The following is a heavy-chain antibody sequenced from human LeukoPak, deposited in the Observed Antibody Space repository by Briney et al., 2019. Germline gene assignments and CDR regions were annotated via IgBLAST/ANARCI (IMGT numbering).Heavy chain of an antibody. CDR3: ARSIAARRFDY. CDR1: GGSISSHY. D-gene: IGHD6-6*01. J-gene: IGHJ4*02. CDR2: VYYSGST. Sequence: SETLSLTCTVSGGSISSHYWSWIRQPPGKGLEWIGYVYYSGSTNYNPSLKSRVTISVDTSKNQFSLKLSSVTAADTAVYYCARSIAARRFDYWGLGTLVTVSS. V-gene: IGHV4-59*11.